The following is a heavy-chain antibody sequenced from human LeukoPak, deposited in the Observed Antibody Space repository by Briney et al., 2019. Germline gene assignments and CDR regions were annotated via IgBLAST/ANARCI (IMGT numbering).Heavy chain of an antibody. V-gene: IGHV1-2*02. D-gene: IGHD5-12*01. CDR3: ARTSGYDFDTDFDY. CDR2: INPDSGGT. CDR1: GYPFTGYY. Sequence: GASVKVSCKASGYPFTGYYLHWVRQAPGQGLEWMGWINPDSGGTDYEQKFQGRVTMTRDTSISTAYMELSRLRSDDTAVYCCARTSGYDFDTDFDYWGQGTLVTVSS. J-gene: IGHJ4*02.